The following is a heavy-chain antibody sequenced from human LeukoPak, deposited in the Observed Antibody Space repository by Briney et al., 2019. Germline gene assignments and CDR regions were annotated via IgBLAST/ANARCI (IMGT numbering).Heavy chain of an antibody. CDR2: IYTSGST. Sequence: PSETLSLTCTVSGGSISSYYWSWIRQPAGKGLEWIGRIYTSGSTNYNPSLKSRVTMSVDTSKNQFSLKLSSVTAADTAVYYCAREKIAADGTEGWFDPWGQGTLVTVSS. J-gene: IGHJ5*02. CDR1: GGSISSYY. CDR3: AREKIAADGTEGWFDP. D-gene: IGHD6-13*01. V-gene: IGHV4-4*07.